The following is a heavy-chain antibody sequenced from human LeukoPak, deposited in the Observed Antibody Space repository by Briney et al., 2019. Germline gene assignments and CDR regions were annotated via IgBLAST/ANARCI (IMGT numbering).Heavy chain of an antibody. Sequence: GGSLRLSCAASGFTVSSNYMSWVRQAPGKGLEWVSVIYSGGSTYYADSVKGRFTISRDNSKNTLYLQMNNLRAEDTAVYYCARAVAAHFDYWGQGTLVTVSS. CDR1: GFTVSSNY. D-gene: IGHD6-19*01. CDR3: ARAVAAHFDY. V-gene: IGHV3-53*01. J-gene: IGHJ4*02. CDR2: IYSGGST.